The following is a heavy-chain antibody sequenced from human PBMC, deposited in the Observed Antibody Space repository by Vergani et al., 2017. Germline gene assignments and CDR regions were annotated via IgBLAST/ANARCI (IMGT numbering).Heavy chain of an antibody. V-gene: IGHV3-53*02. CDR2: IFSDYST. CDR3: ARVVSVGATVGGFFDY. J-gene: IGHJ4*02. Sequence: EVQLVETGGGLIHPGGSLRLSCAASGFTVSSNYMSWVRQAPGEGLEWVSIIFSDYSTYYADSVKGRFTISRDNSKNTLYLQMNSLRAEDTAVYYCARVVSVGATVGGFFDYWGQGTLVTVSS. CDR1: GFTVSSNY. D-gene: IGHD1-26*01.